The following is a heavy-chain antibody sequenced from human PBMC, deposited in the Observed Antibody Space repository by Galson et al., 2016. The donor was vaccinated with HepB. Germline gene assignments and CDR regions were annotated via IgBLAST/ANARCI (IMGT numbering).Heavy chain of an antibody. CDR1: GASISSSYYY. D-gene: IGHD6-19*01. CDR3: VRQQRAGLMNF. J-gene: IGHJ3*01. Sequence: SETLSLTCTVSGASISSSYYYWGWLRQPPGKGLEWVGSIYYTGTTSYNPSPQSRVTISVDTSKNQFSLKLTSVTAADTALYTCVRQQRAGLMNFWGQGTMVTVSS. CDR2: IYYTGTT. V-gene: IGHV4-39*01.